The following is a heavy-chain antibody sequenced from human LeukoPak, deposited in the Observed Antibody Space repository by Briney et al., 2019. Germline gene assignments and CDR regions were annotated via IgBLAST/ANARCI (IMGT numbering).Heavy chain of an antibody. V-gene: IGHV4-59*01. CDR1: GRSISGYY. CDR3: ARINYFDSSGYFYDDY. Sequence: PSETLSLTCIVSGRSISGYYWSWIRQPPGKGLEWIGYIYYSGSTNYNPSLKSRVTISIDTSKNQFSLKLSSVTAADTAVYYCARINYFDSSGYFYDDYWGQGTLVTVSS. J-gene: IGHJ4*02. D-gene: IGHD3-22*01. CDR2: IYYSGST.